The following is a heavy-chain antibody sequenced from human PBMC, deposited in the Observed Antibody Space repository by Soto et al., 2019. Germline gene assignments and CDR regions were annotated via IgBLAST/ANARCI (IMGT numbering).Heavy chain of an antibody. CDR2: ISSTSAYT. V-gene: IGHV3-21*04. CDR3: ARDPSRRSPPDL. CDR1: GFTFSSYG. D-gene: IGHD6-6*01. Sequence: GGSLRLSCAASGFTFSSYGMHWVRQAPGKGLEWVAVISYISSTSAYTNYADSVKGRFTIPRDNAKNLLYLQMTSLRDEDTAVYFCARDPSRRSPPDLWGQGTLVTVSS. J-gene: IGHJ5*02.